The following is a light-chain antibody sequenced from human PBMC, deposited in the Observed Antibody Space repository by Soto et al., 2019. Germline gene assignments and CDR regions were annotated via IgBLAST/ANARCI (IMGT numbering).Light chain of an antibody. CDR2: GAS. CDR3: QHYQVGQPIA. Sequence: IVLTQSPDTLSFSPGERATLSCRASQGVGTRLAWYQHKTGQAPSLLMSGASSRATGIPDRFSGSGSETDFTLTISRLEPEDFALYYCQHYQVGQPIAFGRGTRLEIK. J-gene: IGKJ5*01. V-gene: IGKV3-20*01. CDR1: QGVGTRL.